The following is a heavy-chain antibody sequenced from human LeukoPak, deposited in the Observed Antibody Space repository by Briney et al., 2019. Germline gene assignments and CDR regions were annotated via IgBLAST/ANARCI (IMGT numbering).Heavy chain of an antibody. D-gene: IGHD3-22*01. CDR2: INPNSGGT. CDR3: ASLGYSSGYSVDY. V-gene: IGHV1-2*06. CDR1: GYTFTGYY. J-gene: IGHJ4*02. Sequence: ASVKVSCKASGYTFTGYYMHWARQAPGQGLEWMGRINPNSGGTNYAQKFQGRVTMTRDTSISTAYMELSRLRSDDTAVYYCASLGYSSGYSVDYWGQGTLVTVSS.